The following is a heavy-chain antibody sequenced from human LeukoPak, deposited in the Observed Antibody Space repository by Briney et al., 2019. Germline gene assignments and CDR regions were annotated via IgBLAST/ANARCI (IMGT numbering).Heavy chain of an antibody. D-gene: IGHD6-19*01. V-gene: IGHV3-23*01. J-gene: IGHJ4*02. CDR1: GFTFNSYA. Sequence: GGSLRLSCAASGFTFNSYAMYWVRQAPGKGLEWVSGIFGSGGSAHYADSVEGRFTISRDNSKNTVYLQMDSLRVDDTAVYYCGKTTTGYTSGRYPGWPVDYWGQGTLVTVSS. CDR3: GKTTTGYTSGRYPGWPVDY. CDR2: IFGSGGSA.